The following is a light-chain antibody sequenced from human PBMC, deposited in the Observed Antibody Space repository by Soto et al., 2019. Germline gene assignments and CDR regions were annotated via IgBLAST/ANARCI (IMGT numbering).Light chain of an antibody. CDR1: SSDVGGYNY. CDR2: DVS. CDR3: YSYTTSSTYV. V-gene: IGLV2-14*01. Sequence: ALTQPASVSGSPGQSITISCSGTSSDVGGYNYVSWYQQHPGKAPQVMIYDVSNRPSGVSDRFSGSKSGNTASLTISGLQAEDEADYYCYSYTTSSTYVFGTGTKVTVL. J-gene: IGLJ1*01.